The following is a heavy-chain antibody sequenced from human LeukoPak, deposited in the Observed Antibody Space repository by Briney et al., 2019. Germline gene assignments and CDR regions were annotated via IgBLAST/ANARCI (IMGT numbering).Heavy chain of an antibody. CDR1: GFTFSSYA. V-gene: IGHV3-30*04. CDR3: ARDPHIVVVTATSLGYFDL. D-gene: IGHD2-21*02. J-gene: IGHJ2*01. Sequence: PGGSLRLSCAASGFTFSSYAMHWVRQAPGKGLEWVAVISYDGSNKYYADSVKGRFTISRDNSKNTLYLQMNSLRAEDTAVYYCARDPHIVVVTATSLGYFDLWGRGTLVTVSS. CDR2: ISYDGSNK.